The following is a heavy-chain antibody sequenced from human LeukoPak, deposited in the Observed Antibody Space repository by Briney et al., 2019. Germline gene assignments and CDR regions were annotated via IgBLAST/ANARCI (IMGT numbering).Heavy chain of an antibody. Sequence: GSSVKVSCKASGGTFSSYAISWVRQAPGQGLEWMGRIIPILGIANYAQKFQGRVTITADKSTSTAYMELSSLRSEDTAVYYCARPGGFGELLLDYWGQRTLVTVSS. CDR2: IIPILGIA. CDR3: ARPGGFGELLLDY. D-gene: IGHD3-10*01. J-gene: IGHJ4*02. CDR1: GGTFSSYA. V-gene: IGHV1-69*04.